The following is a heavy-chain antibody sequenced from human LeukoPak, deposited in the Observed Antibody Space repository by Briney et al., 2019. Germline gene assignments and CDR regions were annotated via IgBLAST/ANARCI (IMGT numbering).Heavy chain of an antibody. V-gene: IGHV3-7*04. J-gene: IGHJ5*02. Sequence: PGGSLRLSCAAFGFTFSSYWMSWVRQAPGKGLEWVANIKQDGSEKYYVDSVKGRLTISRDNAKRSLYLLLTSLRVEDTAVYYCVRARDPLHIDLWGQGTLVTVSS. CDR2: IKQDGSEK. CDR3: VRARDPLHIDL. CDR1: GFTFSSYW.